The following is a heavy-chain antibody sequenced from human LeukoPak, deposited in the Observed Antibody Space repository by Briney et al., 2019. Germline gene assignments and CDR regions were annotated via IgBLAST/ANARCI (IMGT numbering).Heavy chain of an antibody. J-gene: IGHJ3*02. CDR2: IYYSGST. CDR1: GFTFSSYA. V-gene: IGHV4-39*01. Sequence: GSLRLSCAASGFTFSSYAMSWVRQPPGKGLEWIGSIYYSGSTYYNPSLKSRVTISVDTSKNQFSLKLSSVTAADTAVYYCATAVDTAMVNAFDIWGQGTMVTVSS. CDR3: ATAVDTAMVNAFDI. D-gene: IGHD5-18*01.